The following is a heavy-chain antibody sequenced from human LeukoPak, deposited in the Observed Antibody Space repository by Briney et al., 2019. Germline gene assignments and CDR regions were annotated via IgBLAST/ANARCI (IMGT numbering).Heavy chain of an antibody. CDR1: GFTFSSYE. V-gene: IGHV3-48*03. CDR2: ISSSGSTI. D-gene: IGHD5-12*01. J-gene: IGHJ4*02. CDR3: ASVGWLRTY. Sequence: SGGSLRLSCAASGFTFSSYEMNWVRQAPGKGLEWVSYISSSGSTIYYADSVKGRFTISRDNAKNSLYLQMNSLRAEDTAVYYCASVGWLRTYWGQGTLVTVSS.